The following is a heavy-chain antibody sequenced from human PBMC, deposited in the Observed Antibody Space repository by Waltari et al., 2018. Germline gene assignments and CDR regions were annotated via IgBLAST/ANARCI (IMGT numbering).Heavy chain of an antibody. V-gene: IGHV4-61*02. CDR2: IYTSGST. Sequence: QVQLQESGPGLVKPSQTLSLTCTVSGGSISSGSYYWSWIRQPAGKGLEWIGRIYTSGSTNYNPSLKRRVTISVDTSKNQFSLKLSSVTAADTAVYYCARDSSGYYDNWFDPWGQGTLVTVSS. D-gene: IGHD3-22*01. CDR3: ARDSSGYYDNWFDP. CDR1: GGSISSGSYY. J-gene: IGHJ5*02.